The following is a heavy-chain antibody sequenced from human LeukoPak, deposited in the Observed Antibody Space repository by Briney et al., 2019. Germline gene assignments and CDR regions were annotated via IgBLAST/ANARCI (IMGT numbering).Heavy chain of an antibody. CDR1: GFTFSGSA. Sequence: PGGSLRLSCAASGFTFSGSAMHWVRQASGKGLERVGRIRSKANSYATAYAASVKGRFTISRDDSKNTAYLQMNSLKTEDTAVYYCTRNIWFGAPFDYWGQGTLVTVSS. D-gene: IGHD3-10*01. CDR3: TRNIWFGAPFDY. V-gene: IGHV3-73*01. CDR2: IRSKANSYAT. J-gene: IGHJ4*02.